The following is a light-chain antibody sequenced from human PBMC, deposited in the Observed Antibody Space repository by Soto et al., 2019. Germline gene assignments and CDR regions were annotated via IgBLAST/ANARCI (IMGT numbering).Light chain of an antibody. J-gene: IGLJ1*01. CDR1: SSNIGSNY. CDR3: AVWDDIVSTYNYV. Sequence: QSVLTQPPSASGTPGQRVTISCSGSSSNIGSNYVFWYQHHPGAAPKLLIYGNNQRPSGVPDRFSGSKSGTSASLAISGLRSEHEADYYCAVWDDIVSTYNYVFGTGTKLTVL. CDR2: GNN. V-gene: IGLV1-47*02.